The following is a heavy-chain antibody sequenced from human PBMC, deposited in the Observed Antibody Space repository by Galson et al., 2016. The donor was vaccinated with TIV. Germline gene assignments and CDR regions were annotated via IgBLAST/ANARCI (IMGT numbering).Heavy chain of an antibody. J-gene: IGHJ6*03. CDR1: GYSFTTHW. CDR3: ARSPADPQYSYYYIDV. Sequence: QSGAEVKQSGESLKISCKASGYSFTTHWIGWVRQMPGKGLEWMGIIYPGDSDTRYSPSFQGQVTISADKSISTAYLQWSALSASDTAMYYCARSPADPQYSYYYIDVWGKGTTVTVSS. CDR2: IYPGDSDT. V-gene: IGHV5-51*03.